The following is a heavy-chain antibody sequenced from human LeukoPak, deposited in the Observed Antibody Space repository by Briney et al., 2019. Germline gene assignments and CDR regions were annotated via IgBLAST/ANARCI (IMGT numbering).Heavy chain of an antibody. Sequence: AGGSLRLSCAASGFTFSDYYMSWIRQAPGKGLEWVSYISSSGSTIYYADSVKGRFTISRDNAKNSLYLQMNSLRAEDTAVYYCAKTRRYSSVFDYWGQGTLVTVSS. D-gene: IGHD6-25*01. CDR3: AKTRRYSSVFDY. CDR1: GFTFSDYY. V-gene: IGHV3-11*01. J-gene: IGHJ4*02. CDR2: ISSSGSTI.